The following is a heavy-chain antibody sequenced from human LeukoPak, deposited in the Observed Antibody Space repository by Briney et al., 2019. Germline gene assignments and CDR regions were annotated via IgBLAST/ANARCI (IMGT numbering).Heavy chain of an antibody. CDR1: GFTFSDYY. CDR3: ARGSGITMVRGVTTAYTALDY. Sequence: GGSLRLSCAASGFTFSDYYMSWIRQARGEGLEWVSYISSSASTIYYADSVKGRFTISRDNAKNSLYLQMNSLRAEDTAVYYCARGSGITMVRGVTTAYTALDYWGQGTLVTVSS. V-gene: IGHV3-11*04. J-gene: IGHJ4*02. CDR2: ISSSASTI. D-gene: IGHD3-10*01.